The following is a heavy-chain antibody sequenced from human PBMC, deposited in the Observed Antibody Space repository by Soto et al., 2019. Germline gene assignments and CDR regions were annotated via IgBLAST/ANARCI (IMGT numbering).Heavy chain of an antibody. V-gene: IGHV3-23*01. J-gene: IGHJ6*03. D-gene: IGHD4-17*01. CDR2: ISGSGGTT. Sequence: GGSLRLSCTASGFTFSSYAMSWFRQAPGKGLEWVSAISGSGGTTYYADSVKGRFTISRDNSKNTLYLQVNSLRAEDTAVYYCARDCRYGDYAYYLDVWGKGTTVTVSS. CDR3: ARDCRYGDYAYYLDV. CDR1: GFTFSSYA.